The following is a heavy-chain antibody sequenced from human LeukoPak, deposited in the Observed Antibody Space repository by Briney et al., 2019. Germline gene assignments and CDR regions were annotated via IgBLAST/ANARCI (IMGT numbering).Heavy chain of an antibody. CDR2: IIPIFGTA. Sequence: SVKVSCKASGGTFSSYAISWVRQAPGQGLEWMGGIIPIFGTANYAQKFQGRVTITADESTSTAYMELSSLRPEDTAVYYCARAINSGYDEYDYWGQGTLVTVSS. V-gene: IGHV1-69*13. CDR3: ARAINSGYDEYDY. CDR1: GGTFSSYA. D-gene: IGHD5-12*01. J-gene: IGHJ4*02.